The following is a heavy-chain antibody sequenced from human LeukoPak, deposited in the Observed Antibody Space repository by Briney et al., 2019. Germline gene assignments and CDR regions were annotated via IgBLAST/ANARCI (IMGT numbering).Heavy chain of an antibody. CDR3: AMKAVPRPRLYDAFDF. D-gene: IGHD2-2*02. CDR2: ISSSGSTI. Sequence: PGGSLRLSCEASGFTFTNAWMNWVRQAPGKGLEWVSYISSSGSTIYYADSVKGRFTISRDNSKNTLYLQMNSLRADDTAVYYCAMKAVPRPRLYDAFDFWGQGTVVTVSS. CDR1: GFTFTNAW. V-gene: IGHV3-48*01. J-gene: IGHJ3*01.